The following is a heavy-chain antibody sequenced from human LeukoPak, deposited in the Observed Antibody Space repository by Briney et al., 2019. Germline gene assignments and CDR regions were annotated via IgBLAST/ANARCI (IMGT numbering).Heavy chain of an antibody. D-gene: IGHD3-10*01. CDR2: ISGSGGST. Sequence: GGSLRLSCAASGFTFSSYAMSWVRQAPGKGREWVSAISGSGGSTYYADSVKGRFTISRDNSKNTLYLQMNSLRAEDTAVYYCAKVTMAGDAFDIWGQGTMVTVSS. J-gene: IGHJ3*02. CDR3: AKVTMAGDAFDI. V-gene: IGHV3-23*01. CDR1: GFTFSSYA.